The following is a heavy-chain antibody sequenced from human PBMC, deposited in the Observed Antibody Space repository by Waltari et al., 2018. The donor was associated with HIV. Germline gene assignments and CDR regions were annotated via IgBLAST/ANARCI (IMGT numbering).Heavy chain of an antibody. J-gene: IGHJ6*02. D-gene: IGHD3-10*01. Sequence: QVQLLESGPGLVKASETLSLTCSVSGDSITTYYWGWVRQPPGKGLEWIGYIYNTEYTKYGPSLTNQVTISIDRSKNQFSLKLSSLTPADTAVYYCARGGFGNSGTDSYYHYGMDVWGQGTTVTVSS. CDR1: GDSITTYY. CDR3: ARGGFGNSGTDSYYHYGMDV. V-gene: IGHV4-59*01. CDR2: IYNTEYT.